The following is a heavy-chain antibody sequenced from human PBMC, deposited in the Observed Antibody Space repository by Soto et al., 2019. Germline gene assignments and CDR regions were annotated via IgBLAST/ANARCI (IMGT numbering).Heavy chain of an antibody. V-gene: IGHV1-69*13. CDR2: IIPIFGTA. D-gene: IGHD6-13*01. CDR1: GGTFSSYA. Sequence: SVKVSCKASGGTFSSYAISWVRQAPGQGLEWMGGIIPIFGTANYAQKFQGRVTITADESTSTAYMELSSLRSEDTAVYYCARKYSSSWPRAGWFDPPGEGTLVTVSS. J-gene: IGHJ5*02. CDR3: ARKYSSSWPRAGWFDP.